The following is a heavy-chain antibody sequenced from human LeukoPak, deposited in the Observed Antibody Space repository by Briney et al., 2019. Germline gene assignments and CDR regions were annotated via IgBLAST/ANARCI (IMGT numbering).Heavy chain of an antibody. CDR2: ISSSGTTM. V-gene: IGHV3-48*03. CDR1: GFTFTNYE. CDR3: ARDNYDSSTPYYFDY. D-gene: IGHD3-22*01. J-gene: IGHJ4*02. Sequence: GGSLRLSCAASGFTFTNYEMTWVRQAPGKGLEWVSYISSSGTTMYYADSVKGRFTISRDNAKNSLYLQMNSLRAEDTAVYYCARDNYDSSTPYYFDYWGQGTLVTVSS.